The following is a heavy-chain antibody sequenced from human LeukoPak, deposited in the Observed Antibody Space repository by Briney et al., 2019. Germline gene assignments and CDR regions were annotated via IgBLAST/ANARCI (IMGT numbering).Heavy chain of an antibody. CDR1: GGSISSSSYY. D-gene: IGHD3-22*01. V-gene: IGHV4-39*01. CDR3: ARLRYYDSSGPFDY. CDR2: IYYSGST. J-gene: IGHJ4*02. Sequence: SETLSLTCTVSGGSISSSSYYWGWIRQPPGKGLEWIGSIYYSGSTYYNPSLKSRVTISVDTSKNQFSLKLSSVTAADTAVYHCARLRYYDSSGPFDYWGQGTLVTVSS.